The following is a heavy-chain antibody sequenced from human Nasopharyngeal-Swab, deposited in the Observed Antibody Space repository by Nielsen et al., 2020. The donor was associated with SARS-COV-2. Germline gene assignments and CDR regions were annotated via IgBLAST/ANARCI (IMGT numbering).Heavy chain of an antibody. Sequence: SLKISCTASGFTFDHYAMNWVRQAPGKGLEWVSGINWNSGSPGYADSVKGRFTISRDNAKNTLSLQMNSLRDEDSAMYYCTRGGYTHSMDVWGQGTTVTVSS. CDR1: GFTFDHYA. CDR2: INWNSGSP. D-gene: IGHD5-18*01. J-gene: IGHJ6*02. CDR3: TRGGYTHSMDV. V-gene: IGHV3-9*01.